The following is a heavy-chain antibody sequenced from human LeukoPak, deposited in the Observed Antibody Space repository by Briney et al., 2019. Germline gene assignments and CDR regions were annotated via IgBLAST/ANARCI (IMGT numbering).Heavy chain of an antibody. CDR1: GFTFSNYA. J-gene: IGHJ6*03. CDR2: ISGSGGST. Sequence: GGTLRLSCAASGFTFSNYAMSWVRQAPGKGLEWVSMISGSGGSTYYADSVKGRFTISRDNSKNTLYLQMNSLRAEDTAVYYCAKDSWYYYMDVWGKGTTVTISS. V-gene: IGHV3-23*01. CDR3: AKDSWYYYMDV.